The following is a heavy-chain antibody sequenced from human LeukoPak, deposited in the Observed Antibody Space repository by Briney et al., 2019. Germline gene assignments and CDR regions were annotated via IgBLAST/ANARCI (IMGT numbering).Heavy chain of an antibody. D-gene: IGHD2-15*01. J-gene: IGHJ4*02. Sequence: PGGTLRLSCAASGFTFSSYGMSWVRQAPGKGLEWVSAISGGGGSTYYADSVKGRFTISRDNSKNTLYLQMNSLRAEDTAVYYCARGCRYCSGGSQDSWGQGTLVTVSS. CDR2: ISGGGGST. CDR1: GFTFSSYG. CDR3: ARGCRYCSGGSQDS. V-gene: IGHV3-23*01.